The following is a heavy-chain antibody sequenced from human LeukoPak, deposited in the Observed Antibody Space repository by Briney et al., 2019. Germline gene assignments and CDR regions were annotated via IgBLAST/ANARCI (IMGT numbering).Heavy chain of an antibody. V-gene: IGHV4-59*08. CDR2: IYYSGST. D-gene: IGHD5-24*01. CDR3: AVARDGYNSPFDY. Sequence: SETLSLTCTVSGGSISSYYWSWIRQPPGKGLEWIGYIYYSGSTNYNPSLKSRVTISVDTSKNQFSLKLSSVTAADTAVYYCAVARDGYNSPFDYWGQGTLVTVSS. CDR1: GGSISSYY. J-gene: IGHJ4*02.